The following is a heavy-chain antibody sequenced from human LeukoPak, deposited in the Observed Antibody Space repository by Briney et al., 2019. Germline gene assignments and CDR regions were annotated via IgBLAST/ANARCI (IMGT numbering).Heavy chain of an antibody. Sequence: ASVKVSCKASGGTLSSYAISWVRQAPGQGLEWMGRIIPILGIANYAQKFQGRVTITADKSTSTAYMELSSLRSEDTAVYYCARVGGIVGATEVFDYWGQGTLVTVSS. V-gene: IGHV1-69*04. J-gene: IGHJ4*02. CDR2: IIPILGIA. CDR3: ARVGGIVGATEVFDY. D-gene: IGHD1-26*01. CDR1: GGTLSSYA.